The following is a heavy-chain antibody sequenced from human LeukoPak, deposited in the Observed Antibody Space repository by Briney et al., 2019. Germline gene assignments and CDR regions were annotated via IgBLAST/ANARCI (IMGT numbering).Heavy chain of an antibody. D-gene: IGHD5-18*01. CDR1: GGSISSYY. J-gene: IGHJ3*02. V-gene: IGHV4-59*01. CDR2: IYYSGST. Sequence: SETLSLTCTVSGGSISSYYWSWIRQPPGKGLEWIGYIYYSGSTNYNPSLKSRVSISVDTSKNQFSLKLSSVTAADTAVYYCARGVVDTAMSNAFDIWGQGTMVTVSS. CDR3: ARGVVDTAMSNAFDI.